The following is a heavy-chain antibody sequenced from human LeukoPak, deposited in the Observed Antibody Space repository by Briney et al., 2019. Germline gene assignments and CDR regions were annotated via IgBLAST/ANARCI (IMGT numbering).Heavy chain of an antibody. J-gene: IGHJ3*02. D-gene: IGHD6-19*01. V-gene: IGHV3-74*01. Sequence: HPGRSLRLSCAASGFTFDDYAMHWVRQAPGKGLVWVSRMDADGTNTHYVDSVKGRFTISRDNAKDTLYLQMNSLRVEDTAVYYCVRGGWYLYNALDIWGQGTLVTVSS. CDR1: GFTFDDYA. CDR2: MDADGTNT. CDR3: VRGGWYLYNALDI.